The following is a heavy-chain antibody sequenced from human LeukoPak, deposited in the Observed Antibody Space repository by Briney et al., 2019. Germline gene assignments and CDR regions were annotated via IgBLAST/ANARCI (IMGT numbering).Heavy chain of an antibody. CDR1: GGSISSSDYY. CDR3: ARVGYYPENKGFDY. CDR2: IYYSGST. J-gene: IGHJ4*02. V-gene: IGHV4-39*01. D-gene: IGHD3-10*01. Sequence: PSETLSLTCTVSGGSISSSDYYWGWIRQPPGKGLEWIGSIYYSGSTYYNPSLKSRVTISVDTSKNQFSLKLSSVTAADTAVYYCARVGYYPENKGFDYWGQGTLVTVSS.